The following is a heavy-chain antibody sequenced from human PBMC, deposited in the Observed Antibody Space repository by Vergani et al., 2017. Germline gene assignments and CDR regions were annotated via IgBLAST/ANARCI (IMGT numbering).Heavy chain of an antibody. CDR3: ARDRGCATIRCYFSGAFDY. D-gene: IGHD2-2*01. CDR1: GFSFSSFG. J-gene: IGHJ4*02. CDR2: IHYDGSHE. Sequence: QVQLVESGGGVVQPGRSLRLSCAASGFSFSSFGFHWVRQAPGKGLEWVAFIHYDGSHEYYIDSVKGRFTISRDNSKNTLILQMNGLRAEDTAVYYCARDRGCATIRCYFSGAFDYWGLGTLVRVSS. V-gene: IGHV3-33*01.